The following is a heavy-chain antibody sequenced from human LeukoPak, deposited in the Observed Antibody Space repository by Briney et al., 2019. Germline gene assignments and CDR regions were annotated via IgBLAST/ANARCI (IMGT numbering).Heavy chain of an antibody. CDR3: ARDRYSYGKYYYYYYYMDV. Sequence: SETLSLTCTVSGGSISSYYWSWIRQPPGKGLEWIGYIYYSGSTYYNPSLKSRVTISVDTSKNQFSLKLSSVTAADTAVYYCARDRYSYGKYYYYYYYMDVWGKGTTVTVSS. CDR1: GGSISSYY. D-gene: IGHD5-18*01. J-gene: IGHJ6*03. V-gene: IGHV4-59*12. CDR2: IYYSGST.